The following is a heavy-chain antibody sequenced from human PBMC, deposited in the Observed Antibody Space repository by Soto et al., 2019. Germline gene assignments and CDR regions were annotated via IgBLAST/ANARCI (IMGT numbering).Heavy chain of an antibody. CDR2: INHSGST. J-gene: IGHJ6*02. Sequence: SETLSLTCAVYGGSFSGYYWSWIRQPPGKGLEWIGEINHSGSTNYNPSLKSRVNISVDTSKNQFSLKLSSVTAADTAVYYCAMSDWGKGAYGGNYYYGMDVWGQGTTVTVSS. D-gene: IGHD3-16*01. V-gene: IGHV4-34*01. CDR1: GGSFSGYY. CDR3: AMSDWGKGAYGGNYYYGMDV.